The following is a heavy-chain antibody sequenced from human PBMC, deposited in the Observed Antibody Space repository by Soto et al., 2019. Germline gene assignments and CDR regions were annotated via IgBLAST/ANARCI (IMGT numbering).Heavy chain of an antibody. CDR1: GYSISSGYY. V-gene: IGHV4-38-2*01. CDR2: IYHSGST. D-gene: IGHD6-19*01. J-gene: IGHJ6*02. Sequence: SETLSLTCAVSGYSISSGYYWGWIRQPPGKGLEWIGSIYHSGSTYYNPSLKSRVTISVDTSKNQFSLKLSSVTAADTAVYYCARVLAVAGIYYYYGMDVWGQGTTVTV. CDR3: ARVLAVAGIYYYYGMDV.